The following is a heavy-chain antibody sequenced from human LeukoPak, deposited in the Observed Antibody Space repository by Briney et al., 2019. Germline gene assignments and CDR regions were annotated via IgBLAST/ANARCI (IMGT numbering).Heavy chain of an antibody. CDR2: ISAYNGNT. V-gene: IGHV1-18*01. Sequence: ASVKVSCKVSGYRFNSYAMHWVRQAPGQGLEWLGWISAYNGNTRYAQKFQDRVTMTTDTSTSTTYMELRSLRSDDTAIYYCARSNSQFDYWGQGTLVTVSS. J-gene: IGHJ4*02. CDR3: ARSNSQFDY. CDR1: GYRFNSYA. D-gene: IGHD4-11*01.